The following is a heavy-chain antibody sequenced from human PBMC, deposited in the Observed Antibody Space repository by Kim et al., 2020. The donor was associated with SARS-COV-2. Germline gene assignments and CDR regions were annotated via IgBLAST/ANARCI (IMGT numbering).Heavy chain of an antibody. J-gene: IGHJ4*02. D-gene: IGHD1-26*01. Sequence: GGSLRLSCAASGFTFSNYEMSWVRQAPGKGLEWISYITSSSSGTIYYAESVKGRFTISRDNAKNSVYLEMNSLRADDTAVYYCARTYSGTYYSDYWGQGT. CDR2: ITSSSSGTI. V-gene: IGHV3-48*03. CDR1: GFTFSNYE. CDR3: ARTYSGTYYSDY.